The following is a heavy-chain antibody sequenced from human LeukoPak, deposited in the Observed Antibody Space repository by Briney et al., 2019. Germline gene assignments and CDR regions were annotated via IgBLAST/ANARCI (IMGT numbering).Heavy chain of an antibody. J-gene: IGHJ6*04. CDR1: GGTFSSYA. Sequence: ASVKVSCKASGGTFSSYAISWVRQAPGQGLEWMGGIISIFGTANYAQKFQGRVTITADESTSTAYMELSSLRSEDTAVYYCARGVENYYYGMDVWGKGTTVTVSS. CDR3: ARGVENYYYGMDV. V-gene: IGHV1-69*13. CDR2: IISIFGTA.